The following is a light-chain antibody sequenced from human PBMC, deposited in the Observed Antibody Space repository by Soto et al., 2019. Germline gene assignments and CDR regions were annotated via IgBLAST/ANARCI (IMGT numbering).Light chain of an antibody. J-gene: IGLJ1*01. V-gene: IGLV2-14*01. CDR1: SSDVGAYNY. CDR3: GSYTTSSTFV. CDR2: DVS. Sequence: QSALTQSASVSGSPGQSITISCTGTSSDVGAYNYVSWYQQHPGKAPKLLIYDVSNRPSGVSYRFSGSKSDNTASLTISGLQAEDEADYYCGSYTTSSTFVFGTGTKVTVL.